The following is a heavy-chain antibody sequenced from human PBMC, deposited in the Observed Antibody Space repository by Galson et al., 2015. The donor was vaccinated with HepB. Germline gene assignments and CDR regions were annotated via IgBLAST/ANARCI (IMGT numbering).Heavy chain of an antibody. Sequence: SVKVSCKASGYTFTSYAMHWVRQAPGQRLEWMGWINAGNGNTKYSQKFQGRVTITRDTSASTAYMELSSLRSEDTAVYYCARDYGDYAPFEYWGQGTLVTVSS. J-gene: IGHJ4*02. CDR2: INAGNGNT. V-gene: IGHV1-3*01. CDR3: ARDYGDYAPFEY. CDR1: GYTFTSYA. D-gene: IGHD4-17*01.